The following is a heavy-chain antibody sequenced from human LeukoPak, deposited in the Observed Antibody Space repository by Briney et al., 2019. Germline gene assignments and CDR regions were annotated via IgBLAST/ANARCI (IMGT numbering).Heavy chain of an antibody. D-gene: IGHD3-3*01. CDR1: GITSSSG. Sequence: GGSLRLSCAASGITSSSGMHWARQAPGRGLDWVAFIHYDGSEILYADSVKGRFTISRDNSKNTLFLQMDSLRPEDAALYYCVKDTIFGRRGEVDCWGQGTLVTVSS. CDR2: IHYDGSEI. V-gene: IGHV3-30*02. CDR3: VKDTIFGRRGEVDC. J-gene: IGHJ4*02.